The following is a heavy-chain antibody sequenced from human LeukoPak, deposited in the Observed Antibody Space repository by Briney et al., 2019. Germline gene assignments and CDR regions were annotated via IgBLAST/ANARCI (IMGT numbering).Heavy chain of an antibody. CDR1: GGSISRSNYY. CDR2: IYYSGTT. D-gene: IGHD3-10*01. J-gene: IGHJ4*02. CDR3: ARSCGFGEFDY. V-gene: IGHV4-39*01. Sequence: SETLSLTCTVSGGSISRSNYYWARIRQPPGKGLEWIGNIYYSGTTYCNPSLRSRLTMSVDTSKNQFSLKLTSVTAADTAVYYCARSCGFGEFDYWGQGTLVTISS.